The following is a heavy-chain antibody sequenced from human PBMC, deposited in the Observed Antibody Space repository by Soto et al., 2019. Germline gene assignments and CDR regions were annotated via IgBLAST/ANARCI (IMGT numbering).Heavy chain of an antibody. D-gene: IGHD3-16*02. J-gene: IGHJ3*02. V-gene: IGHV1-18*01. Sequence: ASVKVSCKASGYTFTSYGISWVRQAPGQGLEWMGWISAYNGNTNYAQKLQGRVTMTTDTSTSTAYMELRSLRSDDTAVYYCARDQPYDYDYVWGSYRGWVFDIWGQGTMVTVSS. CDR3: ARDQPYDYDYVWGSYRGWVFDI. CDR2: ISAYNGNT. CDR1: GYTFTSYG.